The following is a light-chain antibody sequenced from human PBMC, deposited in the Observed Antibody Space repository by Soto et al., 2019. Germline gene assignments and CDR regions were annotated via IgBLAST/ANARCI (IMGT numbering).Light chain of an antibody. CDR2: EVT. J-gene: IGLJ1*01. Sequence: QSALTQPASVSGSPGQSITISCTGTSSDVGRYNFVSWYQQHPGKVPKLMIYEVTKRPSGVSNRFSGSKSGHTASLTITGLHAEEEADYYCCSDTGNDAYVFGPGTKVTVL. V-gene: IGLV2-23*02. CDR1: SSDVGRYNF. CDR3: CSDTGNDAYV.